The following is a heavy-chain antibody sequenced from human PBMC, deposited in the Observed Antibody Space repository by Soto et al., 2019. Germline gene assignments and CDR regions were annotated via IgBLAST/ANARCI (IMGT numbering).Heavy chain of an antibody. CDR3: ARERTSKGGMDV. Sequence: GGSLRLSCAASGFTFSNDWMNRVRQGPGKGLEWVSRIISGGSRVSYADSVKGRFTIARDNAKNTLYLEMHSLTAEDTAVYYCARERTSKGGMDVWGQGTTVTVSS. V-gene: IGHV3-74*01. J-gene: IGHJ6*02. CDR2: IISGGSRV. CDR1: GFTFSNDW.